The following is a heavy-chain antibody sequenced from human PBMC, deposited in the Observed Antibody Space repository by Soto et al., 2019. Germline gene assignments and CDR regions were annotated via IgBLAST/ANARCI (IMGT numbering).Heavy chain of an antibody. CDR2: IYYSGST. J-gene: IGHJ4*02. CDR3: ARAPPTYYYDSSGPLAFDY. V-gene: IGHV4-31*03. D-gene: IGHD3-22*01. Sequence: PSETLSLTCTVSGGSISSGGYYWSWIRQHPGKGLEGIGYIYYSGSTYYNPSLKSRVTISVDTSKNQFSLKLSSVTAADTAVYYCARAPPTYYYDSSGPLAFDYRGQGTLVTVSS. CDR1: GGSISSGGYY.